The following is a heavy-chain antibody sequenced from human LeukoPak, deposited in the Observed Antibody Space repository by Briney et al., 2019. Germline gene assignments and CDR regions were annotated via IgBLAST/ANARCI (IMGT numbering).Heavy chain of an antibody. Sequence: SETLSLTCTVSGGSISSYYWSWIRQPPGKGLEWIGYIYYSGSTNYNPSLKSRVTISVETSRNQFSLKLSSVTAADTAVYYCARAYSYGSCFDYWGQGTLVTVSS. CDR1: GGSISSYY. D-gene: IGHD5-18*01. CDR2: IYYSGST. CDR3: ARAYSYGSCFDY. V-gene: IGHV4-59*01. J-gene: IGHJ4*02.